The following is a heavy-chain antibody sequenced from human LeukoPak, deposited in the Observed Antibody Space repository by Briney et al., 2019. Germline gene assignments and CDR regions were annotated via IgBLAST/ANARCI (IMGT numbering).Heavy chain of an antibody. CDR1: GFTFSSYA. V-gene: IGHV3-21*01. D-gene: IGHD3-10*01. CDR3: ARAYGSGSYYYYYYYMDV. J-gene: IGHJ6*03. CDR2: ISSSSSYI. Sequence: GGSLRLSCAASGFTFSSYAMSWVRQAPGKGLEWVSCISSSSSYIYYADSVKGRFTISRDNAKNSLYLQMNSLRAEDTAVYYCARAYGSGSYYYYYYYMDVWGKGTTVTISS.